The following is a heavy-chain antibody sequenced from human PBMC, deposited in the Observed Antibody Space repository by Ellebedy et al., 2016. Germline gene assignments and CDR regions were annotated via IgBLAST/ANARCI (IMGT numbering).Heavy chain of an antibody. CDR1: GGSISSYY. CDR2: IYYSGST. CDR3: AREGGYSGSYDP. J-gene: IGHJ3*01. Sequence: GSLRLSCTVSGGSISSYYWSWIRQPPGKGLEWIGYIYYSGSTNYNPSLRSRVTISVDTSKNQFSLKLSSVTAADTAVYYCAREGGYSGSYDPWGQGTMVTVSS. D-gene: IGHD1-26*01. V-gene: IGHV4-59*01.